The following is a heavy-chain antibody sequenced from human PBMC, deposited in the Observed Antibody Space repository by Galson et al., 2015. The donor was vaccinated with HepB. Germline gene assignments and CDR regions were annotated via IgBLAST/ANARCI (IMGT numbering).Heavy chain of an antibody. CDR1: GFTFSSYA. D-gene: IGHD2-21*02. CDR3: AKLDIVVVTAIDY. Sequence: SLRLSCAASGFTFSSYAMSWVRQAPGKGLEWVSAISGSGGSTYYADSVKGRFTISRDNSKNTLYLQMNSLRAEDTAVYYCAKLDIVVVTAIDYWGQGTLVTVSS. J-gene: IGHJ4*02. V-gene: IGHV3-23*01. CDR2: ISGSGGST.